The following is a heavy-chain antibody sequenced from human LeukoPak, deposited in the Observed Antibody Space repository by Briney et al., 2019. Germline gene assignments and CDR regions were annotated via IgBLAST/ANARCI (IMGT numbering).Heavy chain of an antibody. Sequence: GGSLRLSCAASGFTFSSYSMNWVRQAPGKGLEWVSSISSSSSYIYYADSVKGRFTISRDNAKNSLYLQMNSLRAEDTAVYYCARDDYGDYGGCLDYWGQGTLVTVSS. CDR2: ISSSSSYI. D-gene: IGHD4-17*01. CDR3: ARDDYGDYGGCLDY. CDR1: GFTFSSYS. J-gene: IGHJ4*02. V-gene: IGHV3-21*03.